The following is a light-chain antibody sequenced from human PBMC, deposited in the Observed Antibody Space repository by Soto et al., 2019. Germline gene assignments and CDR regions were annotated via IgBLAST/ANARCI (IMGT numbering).Light chain of an antibody. J-gene: IGKJ1*01. Sequence: GDRVTITCRASQSISSWLAWYQQKPGKAPKLLIYDASSLESGVPSRFSGSGSGTEFTLTISSLQPDDFATYYCQQYNSYPWTFGQGTKVDIK. CDR1: QSISSW. V-gene: IGKV1-5*01. CDR3: QQYNSYPWT. CDR2: DAS.